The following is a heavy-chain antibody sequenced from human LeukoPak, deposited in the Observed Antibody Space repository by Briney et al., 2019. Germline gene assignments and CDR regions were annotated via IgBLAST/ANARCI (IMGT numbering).Heavy chain of an antibody. CDR2: ISSSSSYI. Sequence: PGGSVRLSCAASGFTFSSYSMIWLRQAPGKGLEGVTSISSSSSYIYYADSVKGRFTISRDNDNNSLDLQMKRLRAEDRAVYYCASSYCSSTSCYTGSYYWGQGTLVTVSS. D-gene: IGHD2-2*02. CDR1: GFTFSSYS. CDR3: ASSYCSSTSCYTGSYY. V-gene: IGHV3-21*01. J-gene: IGHJ4*02.